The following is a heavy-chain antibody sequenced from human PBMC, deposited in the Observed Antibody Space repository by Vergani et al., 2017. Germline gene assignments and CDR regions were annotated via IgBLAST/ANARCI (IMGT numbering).Heavy chain of an antibody. J-gene: IGHJ4*02. V-gene: IGHV3-23*01. D-gene: IGHD3-22*01. CDR3: AKDNVPGYYDSSCYCDY. Sequence: EVQLLESGGGSVQPGESLRLSCVASGFRFREHGMNWVRQAPGKGLEWVSGISGHDHRTLYADSVKGRFTISRDNSKNTMFLQMNNLRAADTAVYYCAKDNVPGYYDSSCYCDYWGQGTLVTVSS. CDR2: ISGHDHRT. CDR1: GFRFREHG.